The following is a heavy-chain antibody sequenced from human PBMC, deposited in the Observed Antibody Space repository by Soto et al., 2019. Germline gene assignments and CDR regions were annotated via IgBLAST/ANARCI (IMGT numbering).Heavy chain of an antibody. CDR3: ARNGIVGATTGSLYYYYGMDV. CDR1: GGTFSSYI. V-gene: IGHV1-69*02. D-gene: IGHD1-26*01. J-gene: IGHJ6*02. Sequence: SVKVSCKASGGTFSSYIISWVRQAPGQGLEWMGRIIPILGIANYAQKFQGRVTITADKSTSTAYMELSSLRSEDTAVYYCARNGIVGATTGSLYYYYGMDVWGQGTTVTVLL. CDR2: IIPILGIA.